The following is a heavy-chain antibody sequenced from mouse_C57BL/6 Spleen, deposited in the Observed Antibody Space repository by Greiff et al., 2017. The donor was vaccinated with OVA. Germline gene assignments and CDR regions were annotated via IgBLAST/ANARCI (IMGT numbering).Heavy chain of an antibody. CDR1: GYSITSGYY. Sequence: VQLQQSGPGLVKPSQSLSLTCSVTGYSITSGYYWNWIRQFPGNQLEWMGYISYDGSNNYNPSLKNRISITRDTSKNQFFLKLNSVTTEDTATYYCAREGVYDWGWFAYWGQGTLVTVSA. J-gene: IGHJ3*01. CDR3: AREGVYDWGWFAY. V-gene: IGHV3-6*01. D-gene: IGHD2-4*01. CDR2: ISYDGSN.